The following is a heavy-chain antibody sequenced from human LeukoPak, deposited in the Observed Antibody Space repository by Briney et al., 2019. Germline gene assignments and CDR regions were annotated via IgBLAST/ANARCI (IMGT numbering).Heavy chain of an antibody. Sequence: GASVKVSCKASGYIFTGYYIHWVRHAPGQGLEWMGGINPNSGGATYAQNFQARVTMTRDTSISTAYMEVSGLRSDDTAIYYCARDYGDFKESWFDPWGQGTLVIVSS. D-gene: IGHD4-17*01. V-gene: IGHV1-2*02. CDR3: ARDYGDFKESWFDP. CDR1: GYIFTGYY. CDR2: INPNSGGA. J-gene: IGHJ5*02.